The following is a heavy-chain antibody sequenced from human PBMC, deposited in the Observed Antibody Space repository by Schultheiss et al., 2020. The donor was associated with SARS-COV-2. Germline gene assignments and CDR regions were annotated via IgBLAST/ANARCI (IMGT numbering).Heavy chain of an antibody. CDR1: GGSISSYY. CDR3: ARVAIVVVVAATPSAFDY. Sequence: SQTLSLTCTVSGGSISSYYWSWIRQPPGKGLEWIGYIYYSGSTNYNPSLKSRVTISVDTSKNQFSLKLSSVTAADTAVYYCARVAIVVVVAATPSAFDYWGQGTLVTVSS. D-gene: IGHD2-15*01. J-gene: IGHJ4*02. CDR2: IYYSGST. V-gene: IGHV4-59*01.